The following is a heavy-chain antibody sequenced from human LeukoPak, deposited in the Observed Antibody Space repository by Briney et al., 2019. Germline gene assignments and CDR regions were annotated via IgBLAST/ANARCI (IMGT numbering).Heavy chain of an antibody. CDR3: ARDAGGAWPFDY. Sequence: GGSLRLSCAASGFAFSNTGMTWVRQAPGRGLEWVSTISPTGEGTHYADSVKGRFTISRDNSKNTLSLEMNSLRTDDTATYYCARDAGGAWPFDYWGQGTRVIVSS. V-gene: IGHV3-23*01. J-gene: IGHJ4*02. D-gene: IGHD4-17*01. CDR1: GFAFSNTG. CDR2: ISPTGEGT.